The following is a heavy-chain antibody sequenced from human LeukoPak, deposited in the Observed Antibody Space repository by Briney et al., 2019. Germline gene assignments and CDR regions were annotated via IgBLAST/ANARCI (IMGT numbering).Heavy chain of an antibody. CDR3: AESPYPRH. CDR2: ISSSSSYI. Sequence: GGSLRLSCAASGFTFSSYAMSWVRQAPGKGLEWVSSISSSSSYIYYADSVKGRFIISRDNAKNSLYLQMNSLRAEDTAVYYCAESPYPRHWGQGTLVTVSS. D-gene: IGHD3-16*01. V-gene: IGHV3-21*01. J-gene: IGHJ4*02. CDR1: GFTFSSYA.